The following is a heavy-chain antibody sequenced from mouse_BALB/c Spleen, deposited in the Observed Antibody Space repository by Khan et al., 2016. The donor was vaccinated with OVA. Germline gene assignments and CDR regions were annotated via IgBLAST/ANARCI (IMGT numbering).Heavy chain of an antibody. CDR3: ARTARIKY. D-gene: IGHD1-2*01. CDR2: ISYSGST. J-gene: IGHJ2*01. Sequence: VQLQQPGPGLVKPSQSLSLTCTVTGYSITSGYGWNWIRQFPGNKLEWMGYISYSGSTNYNPSLKSRISITRDTSKNQFFLQLNSVTTDDTATYYCARTARIKYWGQGTTLTVSS. CDR1: GYSITSGYG. V-gene: IGHV3-2*02.